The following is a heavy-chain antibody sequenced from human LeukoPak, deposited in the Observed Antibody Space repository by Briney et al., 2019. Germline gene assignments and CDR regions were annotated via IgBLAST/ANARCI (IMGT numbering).Heavy chain of an antibody. CDR2: ISWNSGSI. V-gene: IGHV3-9*01. D-gene: IGHD6-6*01. J-gene: IGHJ4*02. Sequence: GGSLRLSCAASGFTFDDYAMHWVRQAPGKGLEWVSGISWNSGSIGYADSVKGRFTISRDNAKNSLYLQMNSLRAEDTAVYYCAKGKKVASIAGKPDYWGQGTLVTVSS. CDR3: AKGKKVASIAGKPDY. CDR1: GFTFDDYA.